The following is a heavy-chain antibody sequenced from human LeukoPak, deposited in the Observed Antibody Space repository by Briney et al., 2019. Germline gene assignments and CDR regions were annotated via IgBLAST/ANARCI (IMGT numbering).Heavy chain of an antibody. CDR1: GFTFGSYS. J-gene: IGHJ4*02. Sequence: PGGSLRLSCAASGFTFGSYSMNWVRQAPGKGLEWVSYISSSSSTIYYADSVKGRFTISRDNAKNSLYLQMNSLRAEDTAVYYCARDTAMVPHYFDYWGQGTLVTVSS. V-gene: IGHV3-48*01. CDR3: ARDTAMVPHYFDY. D-gene: IGHD5-18*01. CDR2: ISSSSSTI.